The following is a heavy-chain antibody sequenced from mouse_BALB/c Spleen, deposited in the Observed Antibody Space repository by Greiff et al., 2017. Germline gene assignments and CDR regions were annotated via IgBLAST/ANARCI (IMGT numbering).Heavy chain of an antibody. J-gene: IGHJ3*01. V-gene: IGHV5-17*02. CDR1: GFTFSSFG. D-gene: IGHD1-2*01. CDR3: ARGTTATAWFAY. Sequence: EVKLVESGGGLVQPGGSRKLSCAASGFTFSSFGMHWVRQAPEKGLEWVAYISSGSSTIYYADTVKGRFTISRDNPKNTLFLQMTSLRSEDTAMYYCARGTTATAWFAYWGQGTLVTVSA. CDR2: ISSGSSTI.